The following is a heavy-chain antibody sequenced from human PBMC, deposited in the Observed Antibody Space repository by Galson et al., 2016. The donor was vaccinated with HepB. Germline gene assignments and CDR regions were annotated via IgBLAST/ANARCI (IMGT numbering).Heavy chain of an antibody. J-gene: IGHJ6*02. V-gene: IGHV4-34*01. Sequence: ETLSLTCGVYGGSFSGYYWSWIRQPPGKGLEWIGEINHFGSTNCNPSLKSRITLAVDTSKNPFSLKLSSVTAADTAMYYCARPLPDSSAYYDYYYYGMDVWGQGTTVTVSS. CDR2: INHFGST. CDR1: GGSFSGYY. D-gene: IGHD3-22*01. CDR3: ARPLPDSSAYYDYYYYGMDV.